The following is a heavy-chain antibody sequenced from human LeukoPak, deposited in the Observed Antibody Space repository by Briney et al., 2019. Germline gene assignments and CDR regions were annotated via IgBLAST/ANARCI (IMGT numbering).Heavy chain of an antibody. Sequence: SETLSPTCTVSGGSISSYYWSRIRQPPGKGLEWIGYIYYSGSTSYNPSLNSRVTISLDTSRNQFSLNLSSVTAADTAVYYCARRGSSGFFDYWGQGTLVTVSS. CDR2: IYYSGST. CDR1: GGSISSYY. D-gene: IGHD6-19*01. CDR3: ARRGSSGFFDY. V-gene: IGHV4-59*08. J-gene: IGHJ4*02.